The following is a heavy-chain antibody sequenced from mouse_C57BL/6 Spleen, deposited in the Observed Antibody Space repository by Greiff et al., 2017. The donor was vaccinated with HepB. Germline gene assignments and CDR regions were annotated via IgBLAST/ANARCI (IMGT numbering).Heavy chain of an antibody. CDR2: INPNNGGT. CDR1: GYTFTDYY. CDR3: ARYPSTFYYFDY. J-gene: IGHJ2*01. D-gene: IGHD4-1*02. Sequence: VQLQQSGPELVKPGASVKISCKASGYTFTDYYMNWVKQSHGKSLEWIGDINPNNGGTSYNQKFKGKATLTVDKSSSTAYMELRSLTSEDSAVYYCARYPSTFYYFDYWGQGTTLTVSS. V-gene: IGHV1-26*01.